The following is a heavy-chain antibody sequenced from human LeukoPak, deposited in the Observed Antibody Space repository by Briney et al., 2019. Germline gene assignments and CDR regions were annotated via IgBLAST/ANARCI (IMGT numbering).Heavy chain of an antibody. D-gene: IGHD1-26*01. V-gene: IGHV3-7*03. J-gene: IGHJ6*03. CDR1: GFTFSSYW. CDR2: IKQDGSEK. CDR3: AKEEKWELFYYYYYMDV. Sequence: GGSLRLSCAASGFTFSSYWMSWVRQAPGKGLEWVANIKQDGSEKYYVDSVKGRFTISRDNAKNSLYLQMNSLRAEDTAVYYCAKEEKWELFYYYYYMDVWGKGTTVTISS.